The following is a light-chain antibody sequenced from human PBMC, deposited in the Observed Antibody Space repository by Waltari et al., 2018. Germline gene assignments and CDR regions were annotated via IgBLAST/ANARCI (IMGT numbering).Light chain of an antibody. J-gene: IGKJ4*01. V-gene: IGKV4-1*01. Sequence: DIVMTQSPDYLAVSLGDRATINCKSSQSLLFSSNNKNYLAWYQQKPGQPPKLLIYWASMRESGVPDRFSGSGSGTDFTLTISSLQAEDVAVYYCQQYDTTPLTFGGGTKVEIK. CDR2: WAS. CDR1: QSLLFSSNNKNY. CDR3: QQYDTTPLT.